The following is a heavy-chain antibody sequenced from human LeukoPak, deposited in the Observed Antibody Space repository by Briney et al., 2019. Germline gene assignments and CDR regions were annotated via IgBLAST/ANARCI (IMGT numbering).Heavy chain of an antibody. J-gene: IGHJ4*02. Sequence: ASVKVSCKASGYTFTSYYMHWVRQAPGQGLEWMGIINPSGGSTSYAQKFQGRVTMTRDMSTSTVYMELSSLRSEDTAVYYCARVDYGDLREGDFDYWGQGTLVTVSS. CDR2: INPSGGST. V-gene: IGHV1-46*01. D-gene: IGHD4-17*01. CDR3: ARVDYGDLREGDFDY. CDR1: GYTFTSYY.